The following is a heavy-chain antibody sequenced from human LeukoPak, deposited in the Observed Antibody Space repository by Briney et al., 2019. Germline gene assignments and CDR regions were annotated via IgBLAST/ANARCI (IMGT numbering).Heavy chain of an antibody. CDR3: ARGSWYSSSLSWFDP. J-gene: IGHJ5*02. D-gene: IGHD6-13*01. Sequence: PSETLSLTCTVSGGSISSYYWSWIRQPPGKGLEWIGYIYYSGSTNYNPSLKSRVTISVDTSKNQFSLKLSSVTAADTAVYYCARGSWYSSSLSWFDPWGQGTLVTVSS. V-gene: IGHV4-59*01. CDR2: IYYSGST. CDR1: GGSISSYY.